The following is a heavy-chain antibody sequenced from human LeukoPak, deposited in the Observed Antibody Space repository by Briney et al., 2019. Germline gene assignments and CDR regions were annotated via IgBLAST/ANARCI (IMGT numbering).Heavy chain of an antibody. J-gene: IGHJ4*02. CDR3: ARNRLANYYDSIPY. CDR2: INPNSGGT. CDR1: GYTFTGYY. V-gene: IGHV1-2*02. D-gene: IGHD3-22*01. Sequence: ASVKVSCKASGYTFTGYYMHWVRQAPGQGLEWMGWINPNSGGTNYAQKFQGRVTMTRDTSISTAYMELSRLRSDDTAVYYCARNRLANYYDSIPYWGQGTLVTVSS.